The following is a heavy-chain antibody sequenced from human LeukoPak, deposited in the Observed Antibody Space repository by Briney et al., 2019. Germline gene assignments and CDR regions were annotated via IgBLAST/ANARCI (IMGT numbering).Heavy chain of an antibody. J-gene: IGHJ4*02. CDR3: AREIHGFGGSVNDY. CDR2: INPNSGGT. Sequence: ASVKVSCKASGYTVTVYYMHWVRQAPGQGLEWMGWINPNSGGTNYAQKFQGRVTMTRDTSISTAYMEMRSLRSDDTAVYYCAREIHGFGGSVNDYWGQGTLVTVSS. D-gene: IGHD3-10*01. V-gene: IGHV1-2*02. CDR1: GYTVTVYY.